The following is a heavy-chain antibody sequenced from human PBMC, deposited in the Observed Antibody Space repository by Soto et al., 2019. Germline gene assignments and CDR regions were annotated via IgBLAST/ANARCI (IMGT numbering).Heavy chain of an antibody. Sequence: EVQLVESGGGLVKPGGSLRLSCAASGVTFTYAWMNWVRQAPGKGLEWVARIKSKTDGETTDYAAPVKGRFTISRDDSKTETTLYLQMSSLKADDTAVYYCTSGYWLSVWDGLWGQGTRVTVSA. V-gene: IGHV3-15*07. CDR1: GVTFTYAW. D-gene: IGHD2-15*01. CDR3: TSGYWLSVWDGL. CDR2: IKSKTDGETT. J-gene: IGHJ4*02.